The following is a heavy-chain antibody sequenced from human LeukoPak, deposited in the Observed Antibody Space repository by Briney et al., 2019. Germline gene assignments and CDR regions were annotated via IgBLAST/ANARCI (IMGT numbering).Heavy chain of an antibody. CDR2: IYNSGHT. CDR3: ARAAVTTSRYFQH. V-gene: IGHV4-59*01. J-gene: IGHJ1*01. D-gene: IGHD4-17*01. CDR1: GGTISNYY. Sequence: PSETLTLTCTVSGGTISNYYWSWIRQPPGKGLEWIGYIYNSGHTNYNPSLKSRVTISEDTSKNQLSLKLSSVTAADTAVYYCARAAVTTSRYFQHWGQGTLVTVSS.